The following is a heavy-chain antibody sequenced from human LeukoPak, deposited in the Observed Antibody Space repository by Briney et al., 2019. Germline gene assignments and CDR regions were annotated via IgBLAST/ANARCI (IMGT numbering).Heavy chain of an antibody. CDR2: IIPILGIA. CDR1: GGTFSSYA. CDR3: ARGENSYGPNWFDP. V-gene: IGHV1-69*04. D-gene: IGHD5-18*01. J-gene: IGHJ5*02. Sequence: ASVKVSCKASGGTFSSYAISWVRQAPGQGLEWMGRIIPILGIANYAQKFQGRVTITADKSTSTAYMELSSLRSEDTAVYYCARGENSYGPNWFDPWGQGTLVTVSS.